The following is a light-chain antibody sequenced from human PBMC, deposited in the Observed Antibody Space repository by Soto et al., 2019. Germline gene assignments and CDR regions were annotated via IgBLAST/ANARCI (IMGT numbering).Light chain of an antibody. CDR2: DVS. Sequence: QSALTQPRSVSGSPGQSVTISCTGTSSDVGGYHYVSWYQQHPGKAPKLMIYDVSKRPSGVPDRFSGSKSGNTASLTISGLQAEDEADYYCCSSAGSYTVKVFGGGTQLTVL. CDR3: CSSAGSYTVKV. V-gene: IGLV2-11*01. CDR1: SSDVGGYHY. J-gene: IGLJ3*02.